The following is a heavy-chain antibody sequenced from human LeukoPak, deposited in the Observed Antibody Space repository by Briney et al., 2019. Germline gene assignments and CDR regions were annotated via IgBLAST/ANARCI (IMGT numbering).Heavy chain of an antibody. J-gene: IGHJ4*02. D-gene: IGHD5-18*01. CDR2: ISGSGGST. Sequence: PGGSLRLSCAASGFTFSSYAMSWVRQAPGKGLEWVSAISGSGGSTYYADSVKGRFTISRDNSKNTLYLQMNSLRAEDTAVYCCATNYKRTAMVPFDYWGQGTLVTVSS. CDR3: ATNYKRTAMVPFDY. V-gene: IGHV3-23*01. CDR1: GFTFSSYA.